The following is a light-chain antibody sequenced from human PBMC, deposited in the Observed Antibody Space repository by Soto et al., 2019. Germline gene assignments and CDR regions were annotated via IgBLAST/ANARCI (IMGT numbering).Light chain of an antibody. J-gene: IGKJ1*01. Sequence: EIVLTQSPGTLSLSPGERATLSCRASQSVSSDYLAWYQQKPGQAPRLLIYGASSRATGMPDRFSGSGSGTDFTLTISRLEPEDFAVYYCQQYGSSPPWTFGQGTKVEIK. CDR3: QQYGSSPPWT. CDR2: GAS. V-gene: IGKV3-20*01. CDR1: QSVSSDY.